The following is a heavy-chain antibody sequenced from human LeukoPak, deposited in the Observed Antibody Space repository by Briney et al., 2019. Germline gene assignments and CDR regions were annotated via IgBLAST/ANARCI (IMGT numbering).Heavy chain of an antibody. CDR2: VYYSGST. CDR1: GGSISSGGYY. V-gene: IGHV4-31*03. CDR3: ASGDNDPLFDY. D-gene: IGHD1-1*01. J-gene: IGHJ4*02. Sequence: RSETLSLTCTVSGGSISSGGYYWSWIRQHPGKGLEWIGSVYYSGSTNYSPSLRGRVIISLDTSRNQFSLKLSSVTAADTAVYYCASGDNDPLFDYWGQGALVTVSS.